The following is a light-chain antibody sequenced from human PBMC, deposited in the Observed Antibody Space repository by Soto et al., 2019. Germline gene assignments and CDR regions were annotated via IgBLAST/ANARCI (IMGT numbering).Light chain of an antibody. V-gene: IGKV3-15*01. CDR3: QQYTNWPPT. Sequence: EIVMTQSPATLSVSPGERATLSCRASQSVGSNLAWYQQKPGQAPRLLIYGASIRATGVPARFSGSGSGTEFTLALSSLQSEDFAVYCCQQYTNWPPTFGQGTKVDIK. CDR1: QSVGSN. CDR2: GAS. J-gene: IGKJ1*01.